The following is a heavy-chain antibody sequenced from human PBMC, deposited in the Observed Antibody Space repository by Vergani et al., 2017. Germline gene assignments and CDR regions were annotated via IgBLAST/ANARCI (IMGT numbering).Heavy chain of an antibody. CDR1: GGSLSSGSAY. J-gene: IGHJ5*02. CDR2: IHYSENT. CDR3: ASDTHSGQRADR. Sequence: VQLQESGPGLVKPSQTLSLTCTVSGGSLSSGSAYWGWIRQPAGKGLEWIGSIHYSENTNYNPSLKTRVTISVDTSKNQFSLTLTSVTAADTAVYYCASDTHSGQRADRWGQGILVTVTS. D-gene: IGHD6-19*01. V-gene: IGHV4-61*10.